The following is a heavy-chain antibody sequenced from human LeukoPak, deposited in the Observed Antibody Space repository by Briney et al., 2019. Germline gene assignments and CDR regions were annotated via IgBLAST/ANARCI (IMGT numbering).Heavy chain of an antibody. Sequence: GGFLRLSCAASGFTFSSYWMHWVRHAPGKGLVWVSRINSDGSSTSYADSVKGRFTISRDNAKNTLYLQMNSLRAEDMALYYCAKDTGYYYDSSGPTGAFDIWGQGTMVTVSS. CDR1: GFTFSSYW. CDR2: INSDGSST. V-gene: IGHV3-74*01. J-gene: IGHJ3*02. CDR3: AKDTGYYYDSSGPTGAFDI. D-gene: IGHD3-22*01.